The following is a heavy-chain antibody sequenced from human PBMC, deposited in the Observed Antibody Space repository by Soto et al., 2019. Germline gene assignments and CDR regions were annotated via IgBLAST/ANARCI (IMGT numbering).Heavy chain of an antibody. Sequence: SVKVSCKASGGTFSSYAISWVRQAPGQGLEWMGGIIPIFGTANYAQKFQGRVTITADESTSTAYMELSSLRSEDTAVYYCARGKVVVVTAIDSHWFDAWGQGTLAPVSP. CDR3: ARGKVVVVTAIDSHWFDA. V-gene: IGHV1-69*13. CDR1: GGTFSSYA. D-gene: IGHD2-21*02. J-gene: IGHJ5*02. CDR2: IIPIFGTA.